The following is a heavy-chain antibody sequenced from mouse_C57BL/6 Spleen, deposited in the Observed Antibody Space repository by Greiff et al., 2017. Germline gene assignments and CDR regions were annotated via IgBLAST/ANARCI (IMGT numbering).Heavy chain of an antibody. CDR3: ARGGNPYYFDY. Sequence: DVQLVESEGGLVQPGSSMKLSCTASGFTFSDYYMAWVRQVPEKGLEWVANINYDGSSTYYLDSLKSRFIISRDNAKNILYLQMSSLKSEDTATYYCARGGNPYYFDYWGQGTTLTVSS. D-gene: IGHD2-1*01. CDR1: GFTFSDYY. V-gene: IGHV5-16*01. J-gene: IGHJ2*01. CDR2: INYDGSST.